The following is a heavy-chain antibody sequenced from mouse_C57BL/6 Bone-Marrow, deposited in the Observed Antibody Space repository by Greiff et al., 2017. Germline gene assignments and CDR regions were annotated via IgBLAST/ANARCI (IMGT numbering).Heavy chain of an antibody. J-gene: IGHJ2*01. CDR1: GYTFTSYW. Sequence: QVQLQQPGAELVKPGASVKVSCTASGYTFTSYWMHWVKQRPGQGLEWIGRIHPSDSDTNYNHKFKGKATLTVDKSSSTAYMQLSSLTYEDSAVYYCAIPLYDYDAFDDWGQGTTLTVSS. CDR3: AIPLYDYDAFDD. CDR2: IHPSDSDT. V-gene: IGHV1-74*01. D-gene: IGHD2-4*01.